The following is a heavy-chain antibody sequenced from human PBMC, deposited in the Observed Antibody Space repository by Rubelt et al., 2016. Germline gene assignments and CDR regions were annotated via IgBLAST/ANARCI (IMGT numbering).Heavy chain of an antibody. CDR1: GYTFTSYA. Sequence: QVQLVQSGAEVKKPGASVKVSCQASGYTFTSYAMHWVRQAPGQRLAWMGWINAGNGNTKYSQRFQGGVTITRDTSASTAYRELSSLRSEDTAVYYCAREKWLSNWFDPWGQGTLVTVSS. D-gene: IGHD6-19*01. V-gene: IGHV1-3*01. CDR2: INAGNGNT. J-gene: IGHJ5*02. CDR3: AREKWLSNWFDP.